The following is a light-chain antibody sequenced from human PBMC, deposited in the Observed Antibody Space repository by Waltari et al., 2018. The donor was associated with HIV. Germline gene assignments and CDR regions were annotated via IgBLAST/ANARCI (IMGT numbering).Light chain of an antibody. V-gene: IGLV1-47*01. J-gene: IGLJ3*02. CDR1: SSNIGGNY. CDR2: RNN. CDR3: ASWDDSLSGWV. Sequence: QSVLTQPPSASGTPGQTVTISCSGSSSNIGGNYVYWYQRLPGTAPKLLIYRNNKRPSECPDRFAGSKSGTSASLAISGLRSEDEADYYCASWDDSLSGWVFGGGTKVTVL.